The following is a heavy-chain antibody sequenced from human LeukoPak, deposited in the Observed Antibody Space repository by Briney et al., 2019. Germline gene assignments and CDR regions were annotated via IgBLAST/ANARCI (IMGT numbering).Heavy chain of an antibody. CDR1: GGSISSYY. Sequence: SETLSLTCTVSGGSISSYYWSWIRQPAGKGLEWIGRIYTSGSTNYNPSLKSRVTMSVDTSKNQFSLKLSSVTAADHAVDYGAREVYCRGGICNPMKFDYWGQEPLATVPS. V-gene: IGHV4-4*07. CDR2: IYTSGST. J-gene: IGHJ4*02. D-gene: IGHD2-15*01. CDR3: AREVYCRGGICNPMKFDY.